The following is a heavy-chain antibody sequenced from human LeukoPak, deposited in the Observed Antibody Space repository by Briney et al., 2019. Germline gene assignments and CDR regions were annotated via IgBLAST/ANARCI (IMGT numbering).Heavy chain of an antibody. J-gene: IGHJ4*02. V-gene: IGHV4-4*07. CDR1: GGSISIYY. CDR3: ARSSDSSGYYGGGIIDY. CDR2: IYTNENT. D-gene: IGHD6-19*01. Sequence: TSETLSLTCTVSGGSISIYYWNWIRQPAGKGLEWIGRIYTNENTFFNPSLKSRVTMSVDTSKNQFSLQLTSVTAADAAVYYCARSSDSSGYYGGGIIDYWGQGTLVTVSS.